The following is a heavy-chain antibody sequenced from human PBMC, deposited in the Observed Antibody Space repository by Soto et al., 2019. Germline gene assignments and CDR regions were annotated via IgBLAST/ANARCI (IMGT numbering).Heavy chain of an antibody. D-gene: IGHD2-2*01. J-gene: IGHJ6*02. V-gene: IGHV3-15*01. CDR2: IKSKTDGGTT. Sequence: GGSLRLSCAASGFTFSNAWMSWVRQAPGKGLEWVGRIKSKTDGGTTDYAAPVEGRFTISRDDSKNTLYLQMNSLKTEDTAVYYCTTEAHIVVVPAAIYYYYYYGMDVWGQGTTVTVSS. CDR1: GFTFSNAW. CDR3: TTEAHIVVVPAAIYYYYYYGMDV.